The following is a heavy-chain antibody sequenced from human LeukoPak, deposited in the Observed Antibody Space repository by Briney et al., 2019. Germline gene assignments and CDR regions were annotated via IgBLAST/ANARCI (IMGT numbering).Heavy chain of an antibody. V-gene: IGHV1-24*01. D-gene: IGHD6-13*01. J-gene: IGHJ5*02. CDR2: FDPEDGET. CDR1: GYTLTELS. CDR3: ARGKGIAAAGPTWFDP. Sequence: ASVKVSCKVSGYTLTELSMHWVRQAPGKGLEWMGGFDPEDGETIYAQKFQGRVTMTEDTSTDTAYMELSSLRSEDTAVYYCARGKGIAAAGPTWFDPWGQGTLVTVSS.